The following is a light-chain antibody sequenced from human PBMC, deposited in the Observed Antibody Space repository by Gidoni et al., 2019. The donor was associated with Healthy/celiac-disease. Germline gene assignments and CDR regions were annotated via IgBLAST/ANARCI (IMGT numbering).Light chain of an antibody. Sequence: EIVLPQSPATLSLSPGARATLSCRASQSVSSYLAWYQQKPGQAPRLLIYDASNRATGIPARFSGSGSGTDVTLTISSIEPEDCAVYYCQQRSNWPMYTFGQGTKLEIK. CDR3: QQRSNWPMYT. V-gene: IGKV3-11*01. CDR1: QSVSSY. J-gene: IGKJ2*01. CDR2: DAS.